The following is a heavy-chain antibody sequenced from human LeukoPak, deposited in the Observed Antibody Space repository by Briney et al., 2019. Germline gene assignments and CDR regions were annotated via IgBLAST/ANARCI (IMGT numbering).Heavy chain of an antibody. Sequence: GRSLRLSCAASGFTFSSYGMHWVRQAPGKGLEWVAVISYDGSNKYYADSVKGRFTISRDNSKNTLYLQMNSLRAEDTAVYYCAKEGQQWLVLFDYWGQGTLVTVSS. D-gene: IGHD6-19*01. CDR3: AKEGQQWLVLFDY. CDR1: GFTFSSYG. CDR2: ISYDGSNK. J-gene: IGHJ4*02. V-gene: IGHV3-30*18.